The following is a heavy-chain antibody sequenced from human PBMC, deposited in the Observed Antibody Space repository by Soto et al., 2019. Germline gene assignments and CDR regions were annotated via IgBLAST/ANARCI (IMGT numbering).Heavy chain of an antibody. Sequence: SETLSLTCTVAGGSIRSYYWRWIRQPPGKGLEWIGYIYYSGSTNYNPSLKSRVTISVDTSKNQFSLKLSSVTAADTAVYYCARRYGSAIDYWGQGTLVTVSS. CDR1: GGSIRSYY. D-gene: IGHD1-26*01. CDR2: IYYSGST. CDR3: ARRYGSAIDY. J-gene: IGHJ4*02. V-gene: IGHV4-59*08.